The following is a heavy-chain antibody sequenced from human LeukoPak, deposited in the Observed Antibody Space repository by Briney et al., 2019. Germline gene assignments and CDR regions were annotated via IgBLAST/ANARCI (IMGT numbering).Heavy chain of an antibody. J-gene: IGHJ3*02. V-gene: IGHV4-59*01. CDR2: IYYSGST. CDR1: GGSISGYY. Sequence: SETLSLTCTVSGGSISGYYWSWIRQPPGKGLEWIGYIYYSGSTNYNPSLKSRVTISVDTSKNQFSLKLSSVTAADTAVYYCARGKDYFDSGSAFYIWLQGRVVTVSS. D-gene: IGHD3-22*01. CDR3: ARGKDYFDSGSAFYI.